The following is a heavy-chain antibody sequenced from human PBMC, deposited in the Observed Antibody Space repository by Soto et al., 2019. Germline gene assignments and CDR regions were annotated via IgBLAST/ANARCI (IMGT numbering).Heavy chain of an antibody. CDR1: GGSFSGYY. D-gene: IGHD1-1*01. Sequence: PSETLSLTCAVYGGSFSGYYWSWIRQPPGKGLEWIGEINHSGSTNYNPSLKSRVTISVDTSKNQFSLKLSSVTAADTAVYYCARSGEQPYYFDYWGQGTLVTVS. CDR3: ARSGEQPYYFDY. J-gene: IGHJ4*02. V-gene: IGHV4-34*01. CDR2: INHSGST.